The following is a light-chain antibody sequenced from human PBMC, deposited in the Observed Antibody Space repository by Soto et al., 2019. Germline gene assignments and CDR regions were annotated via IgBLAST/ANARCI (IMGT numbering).Light chain of an antibody. J-gene: IGKJ4*01. CDR3: QQYITYSPVT. V-gene: IGKV1-5*01. CDR2: DAS. CDR1: QSIYSW. Sequence: IQMTQSPSTLSASVGDRVTITRRASQSIYSWLAWYQQKPGKAPKVLLYDASSLASGVPSRFSGSGSGTEFTLTISSLQPDDFATYYCQQYITYSPVTFGGGTKVEIK.